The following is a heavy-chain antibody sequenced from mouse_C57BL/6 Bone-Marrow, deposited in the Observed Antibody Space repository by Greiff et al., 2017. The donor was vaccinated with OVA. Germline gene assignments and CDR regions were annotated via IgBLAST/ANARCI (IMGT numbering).Heavy chain of an antibody. CDR2: INPNNGGT. CDR1: GYTFTDYY. CDR3: ASRDFDY. D-gene: IGHD3-3*01. Sequence: EVQLQQSGPELVKPGASVKISCKASGYTFTDYYMNWVKQSHGKSLAWIGDINPNNGGTSYNQKFKGKATLTVDKSSSTAYMELRSLTSEDSAVYYCASRDFDYWGQGTTLTVSS. V-gene: IGHV1-26*01. J-gene: IGHJ2*01.